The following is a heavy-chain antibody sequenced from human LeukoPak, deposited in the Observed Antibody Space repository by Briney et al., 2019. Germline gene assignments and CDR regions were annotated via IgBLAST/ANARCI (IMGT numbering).Heavy chain of an antibody. D-gene: IGHD1-1*01. CDR1: GFTFSSYD. V-gene: IGHV3-13*01. CDR2: IGTAGDT. CDR3: ARGWRELDY. J-gene: IGHJ4*02. Sequence: QTGGSLTLSCAASGFTFSSYDMHWVRQATGKGLEWVSAIGTAGDTYYPGSVKGGFTISRENSKNSLYLQMNSLRAGETAVYYCARGWRELDYWGQGTLVTVSS.